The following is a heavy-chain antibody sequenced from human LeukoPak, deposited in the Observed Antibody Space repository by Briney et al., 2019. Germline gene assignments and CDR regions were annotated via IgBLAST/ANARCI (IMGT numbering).Heavy chain of an antibody. D-gene: IGHD6-13*01. CDR2: IYSGGST. J-gene: IGHJ6*02. V-gene: IGHV3-53*04. CDR1: GFTFSSYA. CDR3: ASPGIAAAGSNYYYYYGMDV. Sequence: GGSLRLSCAASGFTFSSYAMSWVRQAPGKGLEWVSVIYSGGSTYYADSVKGRFTISRHNSKNTLYLQMNSLRAEDTAVYYCASPGIAAAGSNYYYYYGMDVWGQGTTVTVSS.